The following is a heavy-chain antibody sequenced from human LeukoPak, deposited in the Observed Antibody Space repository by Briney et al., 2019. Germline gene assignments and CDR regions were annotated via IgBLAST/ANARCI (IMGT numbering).Heavy chain of an antibody. Sequence: SVKVSCKASGGTFSSYAISWVRQAPGQGLEWMGGIIPIFGTANYAQKFQGRVTITTDESTSTAYMELSSLRSEDTAVYYCARGYHGSGYYYYYMDVWGKGTTVTVSS. CDR2: IIPIFGTA. D-gene: IGHD3-10*01. V-gene: IGHV1-69*05. J-gene: IGHJ6*03. CDR1: GGTFSSYA. CDR3: ARGYHGSGYYYYYMDV.